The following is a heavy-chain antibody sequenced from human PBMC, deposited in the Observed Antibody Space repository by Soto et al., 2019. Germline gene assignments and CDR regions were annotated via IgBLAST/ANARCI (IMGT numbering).Heavy chain of an antibody. D-gene: IGHD2-15*01. CDR3: AXAXGGPLWFDP. CDR1: GSTFSSYA. CDR2: IIPIFGTA. Sequence: AGKVSFKASGSTFSSYAIRWLRQAPGQGLEWMGGIIPIFGTANYAQKFQGRVTITADESTSTAYMELSSLRSEDTAVYYCAXAXGGPLWFDPWGQGTLVTVSS. J-gene: IGHJ5*02. V-gene: IGHV1-69*13.